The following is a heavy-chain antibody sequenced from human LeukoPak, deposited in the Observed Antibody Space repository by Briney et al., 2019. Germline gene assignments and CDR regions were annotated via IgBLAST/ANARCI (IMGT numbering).Heavy chain of an antibody. J-gene: IGHJ4*02. Sequence: SETLSLTCSVYGGSISSGSYYWSWIRQPAGKGLEWIGRIYTSGSTNYNPSLKSRVTISVDTSKNQFSLNLSSVTAADTAVYYCATEIQNIAGRVYWGQGTLVTVSS. CDR1: GGSISSGSYY. D-gene: IGHD6-6*01. V-gene: IGHV4-61*02. CDR2: IYTSGST. CDR3: ATEIQNIAGRVY.